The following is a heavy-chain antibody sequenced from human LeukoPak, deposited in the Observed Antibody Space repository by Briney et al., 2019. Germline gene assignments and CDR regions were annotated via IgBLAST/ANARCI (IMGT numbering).Heavy chain of an antibody. D-gene: IGHD4-11*01. J-gene: IGHJ6*02. CDR3: ARVSRDFYSNYYYYYGMDV. V-gene: IGHV4-4*02. CDR1: GGSISSSNW. CDR2: IYHSGST. Sequence: SGTLSLTCAVSGGSISSSNWWSWVRQPPGKGLEWIGEIYHSGSTNYNPSLKSRVTISVDKSKNQFSLKLSSVTAADTAVYYCARVSRDFYSNYYYYYGMDVWGQGTTVTVSS.